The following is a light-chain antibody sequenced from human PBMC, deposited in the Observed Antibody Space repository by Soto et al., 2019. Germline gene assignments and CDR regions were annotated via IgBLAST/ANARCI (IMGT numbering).Light chain of an antibody. Sequence: EIVLTQSPGTLSSSPGERATLSCRASQSVSRSYFAWYQHKPGQAPRLLIYASSSRATGIPDRFGGSGSGTDFTLTISRLEPEDFAVYYFQQYGDSSWTFGQGTKVEIK. CDR2: ASS. CDR3: QQYGDSSWT. V-gene: IGKV3-20*01. CDR1: QSVSRSY. J-gene: IGKJ1*01.